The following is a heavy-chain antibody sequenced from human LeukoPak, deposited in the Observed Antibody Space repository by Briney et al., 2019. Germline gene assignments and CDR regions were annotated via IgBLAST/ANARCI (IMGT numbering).Heavy chain of an antibody. Sequence: ASVKVSCKASGYTFTSYGISWVRQAPGQGLEWLGWISAYNGNTNYAQKLQGRVTMTTDTSTSTAYMELRSLRSDDTAVYYCALGELQEYYFDYWGQGTLVTVSS. D-gene: IGHD3-16*01. CDR1: GYTFTSYG. CDR3: ALGELQEYYFDY. V-gene: IGHV1-18*01. CDR2: ISAYNGNT. J-gene: IGHJ4*02.